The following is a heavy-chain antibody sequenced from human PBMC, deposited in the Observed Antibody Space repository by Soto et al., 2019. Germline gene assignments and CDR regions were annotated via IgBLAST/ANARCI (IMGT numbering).Heavy chain of an antibody. V-gene: IGHV1-18*01. J-gene: IGHJ4*02. Sequence: HVQLVQSGGELKKPGASVKVSCNTSGYTFNTYFITWMRQATGQGLEWMGWISPHNGNTNYAEKFQGRVTMTADTITKTAYMELRNLRIDDTAVYYCARDTGNSFDYWGQGPPVTVS. CDR3: ARDTGNSFDY. CDR2: ISPHNGNT. CDR1: GYTFNTYF.